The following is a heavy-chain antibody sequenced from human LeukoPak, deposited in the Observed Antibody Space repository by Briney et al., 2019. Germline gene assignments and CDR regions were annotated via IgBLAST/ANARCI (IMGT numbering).Heavy chain of an antibody. CDR3: ARGRSLRGGDDY. J-gene: IGHJ4*02. CDR1: GGSISNYY. Sequence: SETLSLTCTVSGGSISNYYCNWIRQPPGKGLEWIGYMYYSGSTSYNPSLKSRVTISIDTSKNQFSLNLTSVTAADTAVYYCARGRSLRGGDDYWGQGTLVTVSS. D-gene: IGHD5/OR15-5a*01. CDR2: MYYSGST. V-gene: IGHV4-59*01.